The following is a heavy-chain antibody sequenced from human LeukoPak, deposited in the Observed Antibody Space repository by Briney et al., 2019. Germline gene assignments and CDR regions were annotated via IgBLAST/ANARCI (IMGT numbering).Heavy chain of an antibody. CDR2: IYYSGST. V-gene: IGHV4-59*05. Sequence: GSLRLSCAASGFTFSSYWMSWVRQAPGKGLEWIGSIYYSGSTYYNPSLKSRVTISVDTSKNQFSLKLSSVTAADTAVYYCATGGGGYEPNDPLLEYYFDYWGQGTLVTVSS. CDR1: GFTFSSYW. D-gene: IGHD5-12*01. CDR3: ATGGGGYEPNDPLLEYYFDY. J-gene: IGHJ4*02.